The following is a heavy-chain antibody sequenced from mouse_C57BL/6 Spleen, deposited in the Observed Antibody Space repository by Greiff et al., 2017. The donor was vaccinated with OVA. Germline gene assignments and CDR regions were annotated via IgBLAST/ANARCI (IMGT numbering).Heavy chain of an antibody. CDR2: ISDGGSYT. CDR3: ARDHDGCFDY. Sequence: DVQLQESGGGLVKPGGSLKLSCAASGFTFSSYAMSWVRQTPEKRLEWVATISDGGSYTYYPDNVKGRFTISRDNAKNNLYLQMSHLKSEDTAMYYCARDHDGCFDYWGQGTTLTVSS. D-gene: IGHD2-3*01. J-gene: IGHJ2*01. CDR1: GFTFSSYA. V-gene: IGHV5-4*01.